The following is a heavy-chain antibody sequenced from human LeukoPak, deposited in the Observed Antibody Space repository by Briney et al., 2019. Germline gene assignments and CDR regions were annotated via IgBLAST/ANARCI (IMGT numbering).Heavy chain of an antibody. V-gene: IGHV4-34*01. Sequence: SETLSLTCAVYGGSFSGYYWSWIRQPPGKGLEWIGEINHSGSTNYNPSLKSRVTISVDTSKNQFSLKLSSVTAADTAVYYCARDDILTGYDVGTGTPDYWGQGTLVTVSS. CDR1: GGSFSGYY. CDR2: INHSGST. CDR3: ARDDILTGYDVGTGTPDY. J-gene: IGHJ4*02. D-gene: IGHD3-9*01.